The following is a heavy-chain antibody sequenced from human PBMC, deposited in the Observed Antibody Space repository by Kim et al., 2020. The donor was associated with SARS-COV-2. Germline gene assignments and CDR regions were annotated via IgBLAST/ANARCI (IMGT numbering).Heavy chain of an antibody. V-gene: IGHV3-72*01. D-gene: IGHD6-13*01. CDR3: ARDAGIGRFADY. J-gene: IGHJ4*02. Sequence: TEYAASVKGRFTISRDDSKNSLYLQMNSLKTEDTAVYYCARDAGIGRFADYWGQGTLVTVSS. CDR2: T.